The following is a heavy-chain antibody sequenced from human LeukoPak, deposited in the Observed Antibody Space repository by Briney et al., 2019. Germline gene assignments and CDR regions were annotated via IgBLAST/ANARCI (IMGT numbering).Heavy chain of an antibody. J-gene: IGHJ4*02. Sequence: PSETLSLTCTVSGGSISSYYRSWIRQPSGKGLEWIGYIYYSGSTNYNPSLKSRVTISVDTSKNQFSLKLSSVTAADTAVYYCARERIAVAGGYYFDYWGQGTLVTVSS. CDR1: GGSISSYY. CDR2: IYYSGST. CDR3: ARERIAVAGGYYFDY. D-gene: IGHD6-19*01. V-gene: IGHV4-59*01.